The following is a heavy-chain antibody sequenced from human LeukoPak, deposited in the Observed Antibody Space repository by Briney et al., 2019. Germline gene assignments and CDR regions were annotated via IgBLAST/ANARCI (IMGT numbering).Heavy chain of an antibody. CDR3: ARDPKNGYMSAWYFDY. V-gene: IGHV3-30*02. CDR2: IRYDGSDE. Sequence: GGSLRLSCAVSGFSFSRHGMHWVRQVPGKGLEWVAFIRYDGSDEKYADSVKGRFTVSRDNSKNTLYLQMTSLRPEDTAVYYCARDPKNGYMSAWYFDYWGRGTLVTVSS. D-gene: IGHD6-19*01. J-gene: IGHJ4*02. CDR1: GFSFSRHG.